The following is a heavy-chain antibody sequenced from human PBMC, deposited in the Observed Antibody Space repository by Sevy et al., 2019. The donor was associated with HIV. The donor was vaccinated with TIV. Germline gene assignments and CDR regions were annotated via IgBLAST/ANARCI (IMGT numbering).Heavy chain of an antibody. CDR1: GFTFSKYS. D-gene: IGHD2-8*01. J-gene: IGHJ4*02. V-gene: IGHV3-23*01. CDR3: AREGCTKPHDY. Sequence: GGSLRLSCAASGFTFSKYSMSWVRQPPGKGLEWVSTLSFGCGEINSVDSVKGRFTISRVNSKSSVYLQMNNLRPEDTAVYYCAREGCTKPHDYWGQGTLVTVSS. CDR2: LSFGCGEI.